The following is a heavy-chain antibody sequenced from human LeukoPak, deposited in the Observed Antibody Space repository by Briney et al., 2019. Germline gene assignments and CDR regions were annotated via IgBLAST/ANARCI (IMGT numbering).Heavy chain of an antibody. V-gene: IGHV3-30*04. CDR2: IPEEGNNI. J-gene: IGHJ4*02. D-gene: IGHD3-22*01. CDR3: VRDRDSTGYYDY. Sequence: GRSLRLSCAASGFTFSSYPMHWVSQPPGNGMEWVAAIPEEGNNINYADSVKGRFTISRDNSKNTLYLQTISLRAEDTALYYCVRDRDSTGYYDYWGQGTLVTVSS. CDR1: GFTFSSYP.